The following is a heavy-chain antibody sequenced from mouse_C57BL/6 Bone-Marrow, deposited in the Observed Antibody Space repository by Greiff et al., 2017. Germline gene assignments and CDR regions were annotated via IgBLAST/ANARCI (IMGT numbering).Heavy chain of an antibody. J-gene: IGHJ1*03. CDR2: INPNNGGT. CDR1: GYTFTDYY. V-gene: IGHV1-26*01. Sequence: EVQLQQSGPELVKPGASVKISCKASGYTFTDYYMNWVKQSPGKSLEWIGDINPNNGGTSYNQKFKGKATLTVDKSSSTAYMELRSLTSEDSAVYYCASWYFDVWGKGTTVTVSS. CDR3: ASWYFDV.